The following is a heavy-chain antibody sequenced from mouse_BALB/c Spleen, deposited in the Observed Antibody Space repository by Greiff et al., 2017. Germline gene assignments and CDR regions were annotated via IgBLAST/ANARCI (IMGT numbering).Heavy chain of an antibody. D-gene: IGHD2-1*01. CDR3: ARSGYYGNPGAY. CDR2: ISYSGST. J-gene: IGHJ3*01. CDR1: GYSITSDYA. Sequence: EVQRVESGPGLVKPSQSLSLTCTVTGYSITSDYAWNWIRQFPGNKLEWMGYISYSGSTSYNPSLKSRISITRDTSKNQFFLQLNSVTTEDTATYYCARSGYYGNPGAYWGQGTLVTVSA. V-gene: IGHV3-2*02.